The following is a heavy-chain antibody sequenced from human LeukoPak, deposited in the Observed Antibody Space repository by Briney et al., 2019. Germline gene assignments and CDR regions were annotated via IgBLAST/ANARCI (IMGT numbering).Heavy chain of an antibody. Sequence: GSSVKVSCKASGGTFSSYAISWVRQAPGQGLEWMGRIIPILGIANYAQKFQGRVTITTDESTSTAYMELSSLRSEDTAVYYCASRRGAYFDYSNSPFEYWGQGTLVTVSS. J-gene: IGHJ4*02. CDR3: ASRRGAYFDYSNSPFEY. CDR1: GGTFSSYA. D-gene: IGHD4-11*01. CDR2: IIPILGIA. V-gene: IGHV1-69*04.